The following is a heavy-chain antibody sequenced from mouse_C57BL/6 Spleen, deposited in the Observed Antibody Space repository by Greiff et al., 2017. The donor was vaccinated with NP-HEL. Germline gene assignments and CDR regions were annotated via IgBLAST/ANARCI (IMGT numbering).Heavy chain of an antibody. Sequence: EVMLVESFGGLVKPGGCLKCWCAAVGVQGGVYCMHVVLHGPEKGLEWVAYISSGGSSIYYADTVKGRFTISRDNAKNTLFLQMTSLRSEDTAMYYCAQMCYDYDVAYWGQGTLVTVSA. D-gene: IGHD2-4*01. CDR1: GVQGGVYC. CDR3: AQMCYDYDVAY. CDR2: ISSGGSSI. J-gene: IGHJ3*01. V-gene: IGHV5-17*01.